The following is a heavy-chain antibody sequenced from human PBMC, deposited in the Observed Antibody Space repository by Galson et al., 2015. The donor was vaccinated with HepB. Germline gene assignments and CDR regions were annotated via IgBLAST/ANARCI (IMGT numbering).Heavy chain of an antibody. CDR2: ISGSGGST. CDR1: GFTFSSYA. CDR3: AKVYGPEYDILTGYYSPFDY. J-gene: IGHJ4*02. V-gene: IGHV3-23*01. D-gene: IGHD3-9*01. Sequence: SLRLSCAASGFTFSSYAMSWVRQAPGKGLEWVSAISGSGGSTYYADSVKGRFTISRDNSKNTLYLQMNSLRAEDTAVYYCAKVYGPEYDILTGYYSPFDYWGQGTLVTVSS.